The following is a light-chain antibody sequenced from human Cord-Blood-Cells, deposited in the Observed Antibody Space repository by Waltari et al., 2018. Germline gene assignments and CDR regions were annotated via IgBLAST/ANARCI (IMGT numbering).Light chain of an antibody. J-gene: IGKJ3*01. CDR2: WAS. CDR1: QSVLYSSNNKNY. V-gene: IGKV4-1*01. Sequence: DIVMTQSPDSLAVSLGERATINCKSSQSVLYSSNNKNYLAWEHEKPGQHPKLLIYWASTRESGVPYRFSGSGSGTDFTLTISSLQAEDVAVYYCQQYYSTPFTFGPGTKVDIK. CDR3: QQYYSTPFT.